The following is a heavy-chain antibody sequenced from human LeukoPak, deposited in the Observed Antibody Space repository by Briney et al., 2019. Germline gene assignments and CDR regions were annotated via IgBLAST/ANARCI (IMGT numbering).Heavy chain of an antibody. CDR1: GYTFTDFY. Sequence: ASVTVSCKASGYTFTDFYMHWVRQAPGQGLEWMGWINSKSGDTDYARKFQGRVTMTRDTSISTSYMELRRLRSDDTAVYYCARDTVRQNIGTIHHDYWGQGTLVTVSS. D-gene: IGHD4-11*01. J-gene: IGHJ4*02. V-gene: IGHV1-2*02. CDR2: INSKSGDT. CDR3: ARDTVRQNIGTIHHDY.